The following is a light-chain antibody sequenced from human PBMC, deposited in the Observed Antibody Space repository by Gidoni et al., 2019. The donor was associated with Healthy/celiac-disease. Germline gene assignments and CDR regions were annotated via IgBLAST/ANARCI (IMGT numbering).Light chain of an antibody. J-gene: IGLJ2*01. CDR1: QLGDKY. Sequence: SYELTQPPSVSVSQGQTASITCSGDQLGDKYACWYQQKPGQSPVLVIYQDSKRPSGIPERFSGSTSGNTATLTISGTQAMDESDYYCQAWDSSTVVFGGGTKLTVL. V-gene: IGLV3-1*01. CDR3: QAWDSSTVV. CDR2: QDS.